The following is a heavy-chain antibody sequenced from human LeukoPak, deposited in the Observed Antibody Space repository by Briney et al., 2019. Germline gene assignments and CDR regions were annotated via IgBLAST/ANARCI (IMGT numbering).Heavy chain of an antibody. CDR3: ARFPRDPWRFDY. V-gene: IGHV3-7*03. Sequence: GGSLRLSCVVSGFTFSSDWMTWVRQAPGKGLEWVANIKEDGSESYYVDSVRGRFTISRDNTKNSLYLQMNSLRAEDTAVYYCARFPRDPWRFDYWGQGTLVSVSS. J-gene: IGHJ4*02. CDR1: GFTFSSDW. D-gene: IGHD5-12*01. CDR2: IKEDGSES.